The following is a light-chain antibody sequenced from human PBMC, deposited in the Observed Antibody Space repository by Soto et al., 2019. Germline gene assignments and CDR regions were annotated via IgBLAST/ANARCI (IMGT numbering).Light chain of an antibody. J-gene: IGKJ5*01. CDR2: GVS. CDR3: QQYGSSPLIT. CDR1: QRLSASD. V-gene: IGKV3-20*01. Sequence: VFTQSPGTLSFSPGPRATLSCRARQRLSASDIAWYQQKPGQAPKFLIYGVSSRATGIPDRFSGSGSGTDFTLTISRLEPEDFAVYHCQQYGSSPLITFGQGTRLEI.